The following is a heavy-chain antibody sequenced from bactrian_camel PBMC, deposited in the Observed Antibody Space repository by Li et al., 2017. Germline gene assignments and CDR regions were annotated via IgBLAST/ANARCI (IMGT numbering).Heavy chain of an antibody. J-gene: IGHJ4*01. V-gene: IGHV3S55*01. CDR1: GHTDSRAC. CDR3: AKGAGKYSDNWYDY. CDR2: IDSDGRT. D-gene: IGHD2*01. Sequence: HVQLVESGGGSVQAGGSLRLSCVASGHTDSRACVGWFRQVTGKEREGVAAIDSDGRTTYADPVKGRFSITRDTAKNTLFLQLNSLKPEDAALYYCAKGAGKYSDNWYDYWGQGTQVTVS.